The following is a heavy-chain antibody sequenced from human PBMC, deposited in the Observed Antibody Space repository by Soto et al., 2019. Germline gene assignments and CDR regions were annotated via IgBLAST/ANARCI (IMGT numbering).Heavy chain of an antibody. J-gene: IGHJ4*02. Sequence: GGARRLACAASGCTVNTYWVMWGRQAPGKGLGWVGNINQDGSAKYYGDSVKGRFTISRDNAKNSVYLQMNSLRAEDTAVYFCARDIRYFDSWGQGTLVTVS. CDR3: ARDIRYFDS. CDR1: GCTVNTYW. D-gene: IGHD3-9*01. CDR2: INQDGSAK. V-gene: IGHV3-7*01.